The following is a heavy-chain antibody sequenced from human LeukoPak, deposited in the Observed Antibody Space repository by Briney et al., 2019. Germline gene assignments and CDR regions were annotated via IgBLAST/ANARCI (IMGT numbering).Heavy chain of an antibody. D-gene: IGHD1-7*01. J-gene: IGHJ4*02. V-gene: IGHV4-34*01. CDR2: INHSGST. Sequence: SETLSLTCAVYGGSFRGYYWTWIRQPLGKGLEWIGEINHSGSTNYNPSLKSRVTISVDTSKNQFSLKLSSVTAADTAVYYCARVRNYVNYWGQGTLVTVSS. CDR3: ARVRNYVNY. CDR1: GGSFRGYY.